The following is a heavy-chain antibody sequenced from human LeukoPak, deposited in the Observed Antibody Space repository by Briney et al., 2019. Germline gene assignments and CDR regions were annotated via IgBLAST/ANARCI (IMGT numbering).Heavy chain of an antibody. CDR2: INHSGST. J-gene: IGHJ4*01. CDR3: ARRKYYYGSGGYFDY. D-gene: IGHD3-10*01. V-gene: IGHV4-34*01. CDR1: GGSFSGYY. Sequence: SETLSLTCAVYGGSFSGYYWSWIRQPPGKGLEWIGEINHSGSTNYNPSLKSRVTISVDTSKNQFSLKLSSVTAADTAVYYCARRKYYYGSGGYFDYWGQEPWSPSPQ.